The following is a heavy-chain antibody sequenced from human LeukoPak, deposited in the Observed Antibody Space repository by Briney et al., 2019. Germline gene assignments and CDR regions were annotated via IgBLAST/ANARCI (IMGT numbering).Heavy chain of an antibody. V-gene: IGHV1-69*06. J-gene: IGHJ3*02. CDR2: IIPIFGTA. CDR3: ARTRRYSSGWTGDAFDI. D-gene: IGHD6-19*01. Sequence: SVKVSCKASGYTFTSYGISWVRQAPGQGLEWMGGIIPIFGTANYAQKFQGRVTITADKSTSTAYMELSSLRSEDTAVYYCARTRRYSSGWTGDAFDIWGQGTMVTVSS. CDR1: GYTFTSYG.